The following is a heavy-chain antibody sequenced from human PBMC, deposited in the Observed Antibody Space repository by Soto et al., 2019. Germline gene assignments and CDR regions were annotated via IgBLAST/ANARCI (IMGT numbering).Heavy chain of an antibody. D-gene: IGHD3-22*01. CDR1: GFTFSSYA. CDR2: ISGSDGST. Sequence: PGGSLRLSCAASGFTFSSYAMSWVRQAPGKGLEWVSTISGSDGSTYYADSVKGRFTVSRDNSKNTLYLQMNSLRAEDTAVYYCAKGLVNYYDSSRYSDYWGQGTLVTVSS. J-gene: IGHJ4*02. V-gene: IGHV3-23*01. CDR3: AKGLVNYYDSSRYSDY.